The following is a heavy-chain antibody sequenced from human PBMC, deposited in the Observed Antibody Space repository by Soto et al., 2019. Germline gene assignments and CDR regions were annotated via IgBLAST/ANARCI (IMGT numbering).Heavy chain of an antibody. CDR3: ASREGLYYFDY. CDR2: INHSGST. CDR1: GGSFSGYY. V-gene: IGHV4-34*01. J-gene: IGHJ4*02. D-gene: IGHD3-16*01. Sequence: SETLSLTCAVYGGSFSGYYWSWIRQPPGKGLEWIGEINHSGSTNYNPSLKSRVTISVDTSKNQFSLKLSSVTAADTAVYYCASREGLYYFDYWGQGTXVTVSS.